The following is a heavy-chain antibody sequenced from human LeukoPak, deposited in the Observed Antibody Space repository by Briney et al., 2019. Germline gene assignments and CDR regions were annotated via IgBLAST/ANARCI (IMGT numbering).Heavy chain of an antibody. CDR3: AKDGERSLEWSPPLGY. CDR1: GFTVSNYY. J-gene: IGHJ4*02. V-gene: IGHV3-66*01. CDR2: LYSGGAT. Sequence: GGSLRLSCAASGFTVSNYYMSWVRQAPGKGPEWVSILYSGGATYSADSVKGRFTISRDNSKSMLYLQMISLRAEDTAVYYCAKDGERSLEWSPPLGYWGQGTLVTVSS. D-gene: IGHD3-3*01.